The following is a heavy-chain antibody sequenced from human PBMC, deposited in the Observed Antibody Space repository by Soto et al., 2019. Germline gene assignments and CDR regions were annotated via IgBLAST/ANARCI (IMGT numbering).Heavy chain of an antibody. Sequence: SETLSLTCTVSGGSISSSSYYRGWIRQPPGKGLEWIGSIYYSGSTYYNPSLKSRVTISVDTSKNQFSLKLSSVTAADTAVYYCARPQGGYFDYWGQGTLVTVSS. V-gene: IGHV4-39*01. CDR3: ARPQGGYFDY. D-gene: IGHD3-16*01. CDR2: IYYSGST. CDR1: GGSISSSSYY. J-gene: IGHJ4*02.